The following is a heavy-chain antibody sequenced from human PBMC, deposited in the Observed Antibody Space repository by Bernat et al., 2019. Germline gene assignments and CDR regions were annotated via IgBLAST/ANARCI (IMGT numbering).Heavy chain of an antibody. CDR2: ISGSGGNT. Sequence: EVQLVESGGGLVQPGGSLRLSCVASGFTFSSYAMSWVRQAPGKGLEWVSAISGSGGNTYYADSVKGRFTISRDNSQNTLYLQMNSLRVDDTAVYYCAKTLSYWYFDLWGRGTLVTVSS. CDR3: AKTLSYWYFDL. V-gene: IGHV3-23*04. J-gene: IGHJ2*01. CDR1: GFTFSSYA.